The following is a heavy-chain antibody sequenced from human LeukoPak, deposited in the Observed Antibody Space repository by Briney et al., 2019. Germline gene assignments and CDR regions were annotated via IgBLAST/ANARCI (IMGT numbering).Heavy chain of an antibody. CDR2: INHSGST. J-gene: IGHJ5*02. Sequence: PSETLSLTCAVYGGSFSGYYWSWIRQPPGKGLEWIGEINHSGSTNYNPSLKSRVTISVDTSKNQFSLKLSSVTAADTAVYYCARWCSGGSCYTWFDPWGQGTLVTVSS. CDR3: ARWCSGGSCYTWFDP. V-gene: IGHV4-34*01. D-gene: IGHD2-15*01. CDR1: GGSFSGYY.